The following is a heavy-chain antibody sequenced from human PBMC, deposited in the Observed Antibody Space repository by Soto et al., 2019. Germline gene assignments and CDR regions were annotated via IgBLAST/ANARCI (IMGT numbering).Heavy chain of an antibody. D-gene: IGHD3-9*01. J-gene: IGHJ4*02. Sequence: SVKVSCKASGGTFSSYAISWVRQAPGQGLEWMGGIIPIFGTANYAQKFQGRVTITADESTSTAYMELSSLRSEDTAVYYCARLLRYFDWSQSYFDYWGQGTLVTVSS. V-gene: IGHV1-69*13. CDR3: ARLLRYFDWSQSYFDY. CDR2: IIPIFGTA. CDR1: GGTFSSYA.